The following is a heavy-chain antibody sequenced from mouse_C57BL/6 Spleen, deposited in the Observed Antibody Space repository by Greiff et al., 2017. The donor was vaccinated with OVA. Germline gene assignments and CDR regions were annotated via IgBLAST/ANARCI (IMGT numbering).Heavy chain of an antibody. V-gene: IGHV1-39*01. J-gene: IGHJ4*01. Sequence: VQLQQSGPELVKPGASVKISCEASGYSFTDYNMNWVKQSNGKSLEWIGVINPNYGTTSYTQKFKGKATLTVDKSYNTAFMQLHSLTSEDSAVYCWARDGNYLYAMGYWGQGASVTVSS. CDR3: ARDGNYLYAMGY. CDR2: INPNYGTT. CDR1: GYSFTDYN. D-gene: IGHD2-1*01.